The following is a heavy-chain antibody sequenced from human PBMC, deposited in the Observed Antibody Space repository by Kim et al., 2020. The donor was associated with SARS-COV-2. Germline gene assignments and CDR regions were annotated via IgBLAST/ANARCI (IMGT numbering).Heavy chain of an antibody. D-gene: IGHD6-13*01. CDR1: GFTFSNAW. CDR3: TTLISAAGRGY. Sequence: GGSLRLSCAASGFTFSNAWMSWVRQAPGKGLEWLGRIKTKTDGETTDYAAPVKGRFTISRDDSKTTLYLQLNSLKIEDTAVYYCTTLISAAGRGYWGQGTLVTVSS. J-gene: IGHJ4*02. CDR2: IKTKTDGETT. V-gene: IGHV3-15*01.